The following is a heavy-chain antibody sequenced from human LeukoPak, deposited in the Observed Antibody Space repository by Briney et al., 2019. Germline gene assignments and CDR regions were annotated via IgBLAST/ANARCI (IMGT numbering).Heavy chain of an antibody. D-gene: IGHD5-24*01. CDR1: GYTFTSYY. J-gene: IGHJ3*02. CDR2: INPSGGST. V-gene: IGHV1-46*01. Sequence: AASVKVSCKASGYTFTSYYMHWVRQAPGQGLEWMGIINPSGGSTSYAQKFQGRVTMTRDTSTSTVYMELSGLRSEDTALYYCARIRDGYNDAYDIWGQGTMVTVSS. CDR3: ARIRDGYNDAYDI.